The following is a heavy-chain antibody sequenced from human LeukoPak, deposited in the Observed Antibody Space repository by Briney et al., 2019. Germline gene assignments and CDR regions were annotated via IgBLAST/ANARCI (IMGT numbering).Heavy chain of an antibody. J-gene: IGHJ5*02. CDR3: ARDNYREVTNFDP. CDR1: GGSIHGYF. Sequence: SETLSLTCAVSGGSIHGYFWSWFRQPPEKGLEWIGYISYSGSTNYNSSLKSRVSISVDTSKSQFSLRLSSVTAADTAVYYCARDNYREVTNFDPWGQGTLVTVSS. V-gene: IGHV4-59*01. D-gene: IGHD3-10*01. CDR2: ISYSGST.